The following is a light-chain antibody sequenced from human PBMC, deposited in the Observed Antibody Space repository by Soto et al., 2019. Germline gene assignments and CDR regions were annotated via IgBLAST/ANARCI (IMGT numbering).Light chain of an antibody. Sequence: EIVLTQSPGTMSLSPGERVTLSCRAIQTVTRSYLAWYQQKPGQAPRLLIYGASIRATGIPARFSGSGSGTEFTLTISSLQSEDFAVYYCQHYNNWPPWTFGQGTKVDIK. J-gene: IGKJ1*01. CDR1: QTVTRSY. V-gene: IGKV3-15*01. CDR3: QHYNNWPPWT. CDR2: GAS.